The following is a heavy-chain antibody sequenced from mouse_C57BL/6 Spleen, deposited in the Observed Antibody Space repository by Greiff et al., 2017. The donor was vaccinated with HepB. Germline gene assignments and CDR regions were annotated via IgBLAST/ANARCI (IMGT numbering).Heavy chain of an antibody. CDR1: GFTFSDYG. Sequence: DVKLVESGGGLVKPGGSLKLSCAASGFTFSDYGMHWVRQAPEKGLEWVAYISSGSSTIYYADTVKGRFTISRDNAKNTLFLQMTSLRSEDTAMYYCARRAVVVDYAMDYWGQGTSVTVSS. CDR2: ISSGSSTI. D-gene: IGHD1-1*01. J-gene: IGHJ4*01. CDR3: ARRAVVVDYAMDY. V-gene: IGHV5-17*01.